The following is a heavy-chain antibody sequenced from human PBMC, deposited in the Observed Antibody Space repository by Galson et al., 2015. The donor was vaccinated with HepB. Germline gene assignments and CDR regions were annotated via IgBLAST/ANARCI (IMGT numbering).Heavy chain of an antibody. J-gene: IGHJ6*02. D-gene: IGHD3-10*01. V-gene: IGHV3-33*06. CDR2: IWYDGSDK. CDR1: GSTFSSYG. CDR3: AKEKYYGSGSRYGMDV. Sequence: SLRLSCAASGSTFSSYGIHWVRQAPGKGLEWVAIIWYDGSDKYYADSVKGRFTISRDNSKNTLYLQMNSLRAEDTAVYYCAKEKYYGSGSRYGMDVWGQGTTVTVSS.